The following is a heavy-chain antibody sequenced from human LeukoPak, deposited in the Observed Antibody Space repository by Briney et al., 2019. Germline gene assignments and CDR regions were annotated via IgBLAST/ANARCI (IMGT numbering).Heavy chain of an antibody. J-gene: IGHJ6*02. V-gene: IGHV1-2*02. Sequence: ASVKVSCKASGYTFTGYHMHWVRQAPGQGLEWMGWINPNSGGTNYAQKFQGRVTMTRDTSISTAYMELSRLRSDGTAVYYCARVGYDILTGFYYYYYGMDVWGQGTTVTVSS. CDR2: INPNSGGT. CDR3: ARVGYDILTGFYYYYYGMDV. CDR1: GYTFTGYH. D-gene: IGHD3-9*01.